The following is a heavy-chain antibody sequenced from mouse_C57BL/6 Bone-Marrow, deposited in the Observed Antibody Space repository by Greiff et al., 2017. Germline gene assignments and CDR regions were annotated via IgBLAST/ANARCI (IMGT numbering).Heavy chain of an antibody. D-gene: IGHD1-1*01. CDR3: VRHNYGSSLGYAMDY. CDR1: GFSFNTYA. Sequence: DVMLVESGGGLVQPKGSLKLSCAASGFSFNTYAMNWVRQAPGKGLEWVARIRSKSNNYATYYADSVKDRFTISRDDSESMLYLQMNNLKTEDTAMYYCVRHNYGSSLGYAMDYWGQGTSVTVSS. CDR2: IRSKSNNYAT. V-gene: IGHV10-1*01. J-gene: IGHJ4*01.